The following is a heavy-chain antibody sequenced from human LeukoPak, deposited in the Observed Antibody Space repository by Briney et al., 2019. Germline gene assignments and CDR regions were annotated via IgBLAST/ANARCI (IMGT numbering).Heavy chain of an antibody. V-gene: IGHV4-34*01. J-gene: IGHJ6*02. Sequence: GSLRLSCAASGFTFSSYAMSWIRQPPGKGLEWIGEINHSGSTNYNPSLKSRVTISVDTSKNQFSLKLSSVTAADTAVYYCARGPRDIVVVPAARYYYYGMDVWGQGTTVTVSS. CDR3: ARGPRDIVVVPAARYYYYGMDV. CDR2: INHSGST. D-gene: IGHD2-2*01. CDR1: GFTFSSYA.